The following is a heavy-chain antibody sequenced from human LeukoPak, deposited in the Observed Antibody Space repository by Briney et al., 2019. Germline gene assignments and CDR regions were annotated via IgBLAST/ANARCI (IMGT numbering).Heavy chain of an antibody. J-gene: IGHJ1*01. CDR3: ARAPSEVGGYYPEYFRH. Sequence: GGSLRLSCEASGFTFRRYWMHWVRQAPGKGLVWVSRIKSDGKTNYADSVKGRFTISRDNAKNTVSLQMDSLRAEDTGVYYCARAPSEVGGYYPEYFRHWGQGTLVTVSS. CDR2: IKSDGKT. V-gene: IGHV3-74*01. D-gene: IGHD3-22*01. CDR1: GFTFRRYW.